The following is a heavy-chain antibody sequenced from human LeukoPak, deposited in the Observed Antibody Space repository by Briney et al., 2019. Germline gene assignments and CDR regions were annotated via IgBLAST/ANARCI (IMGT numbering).Heavy chain of an antibody. V-gene: IGHV4-59*08. CDR1: GGSISSYY. D-gene: IGHD3-10*01. J-gene: IGHJ4*02. CDR2: IYYSGST. CDR3: ARLSSRRGAYDY. Sequence: SETLSLTCTVSGGSISSYYWSWIRQHPGKGLEWIGYIYYSGSTNYNPSLKSRVTISVDTSKNQFSLKLSSVTAADTAVYYCARLSSRRGAYDYWGQGTLVTVSS.